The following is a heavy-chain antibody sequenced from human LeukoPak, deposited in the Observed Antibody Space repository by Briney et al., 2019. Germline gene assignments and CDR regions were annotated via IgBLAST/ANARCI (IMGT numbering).Heavy chain of an antibody. V-gene: IGHV3-48*03. CDR2: ISSSGSTI. Sequence: GALRLSFAASGFPFSSYEMKWGRPAPGKGVEWVSYISSSGSTIYYADSVKGRFTISRDNAKNSLYLQMNSLRAEDTAVYYCARDSRGMDVWGKGTTVTVSS. CDR1: GFPFSSYE. J-gene: IGHJ6*04. CDR3: ARDSRGMDV.